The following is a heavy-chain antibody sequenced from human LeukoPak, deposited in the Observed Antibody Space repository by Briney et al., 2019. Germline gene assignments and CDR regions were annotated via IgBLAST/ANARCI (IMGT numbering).Heavy chain of an antibody. D-gene: IGHD3-22*01. CDR3: ARRDDSSGYHKIFDY. CDR2: IYTSGST. J-gene: IGHJ4*02. Sequence: PSETLSLTCTVSGGSISSGSYYWSWIRQPAGKGLEWIGRIYTSGSTNYNPSLKSRVTISVDTSKNQFYLNLSSLTAADTAVYYCARRDDSSGYHKIFDYWGPGTLVTVSS. V-gene: IGHV4-61*02. CDR1: GGSISSGSYY.